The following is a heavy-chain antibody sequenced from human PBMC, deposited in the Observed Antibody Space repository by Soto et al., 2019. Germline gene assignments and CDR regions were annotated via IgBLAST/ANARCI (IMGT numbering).Heavy chain of an antibody. J-gene: IGHJ4*02. CDR3: ARIPSSAWYDGRYFDY. D-gene: IGHD6-19*01. Sequence: SGPTMVNPTQTLTLTCAFSGFSLSSGGLCVGWIRQPPGKALEWLAIIDWDDAKYSSTSLKTRLTISKDTSKNQVVLTMTNMDPVDTATYYCARIPSSAWYDGRYFDYWGPGALVTVSS. CDR1: GFSLSSGGLC. V-gene: IGHV2-70*01. CDR2: IDWDDAK.